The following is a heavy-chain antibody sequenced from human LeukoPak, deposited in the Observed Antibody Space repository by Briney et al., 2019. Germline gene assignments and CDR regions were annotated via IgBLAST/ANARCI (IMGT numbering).Heavy chain of an antibody. D-gene: IGHD5-12*01. CDR1: GFTLSSYA. CDR2: ISGSGGST. J-gene: IGHJ3*02. CDR3: ANGGYGDAFDI. V-gene: IGHV3-23*01. Sequence: GGSLRLSCAASGFTLSSYAMSCVRHAPGKGLEWVSAISGSGGSTYYADSVKGRFTISRDNSKNTLYLQMNRLRAEDTAVYYCANGGYGDAFDIWGQGTMVTVSS.